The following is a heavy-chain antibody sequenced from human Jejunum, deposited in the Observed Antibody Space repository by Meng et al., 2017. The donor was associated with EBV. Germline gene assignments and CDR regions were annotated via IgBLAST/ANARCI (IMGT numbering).Heavy chain of an antibody. CDR3: VRDSSFNVH. Sequence: VQLVESGGGLVKPGGSLRLSGAASGFTFSSYSMNWVRQAPGKGLEWVSYISSGSSFIYYADSVKGRFTISRDDAKNSLSLQMNNLGADDTAVYYCVRDSSFNVHWGQGTLVTVSS. V-gene: IGHV3-21*02. J-gene: IGHJ4*02. CDR1: GFTFSSYS. CDR2: ISSGSSFI. D-gene: IGHD3-16*02.